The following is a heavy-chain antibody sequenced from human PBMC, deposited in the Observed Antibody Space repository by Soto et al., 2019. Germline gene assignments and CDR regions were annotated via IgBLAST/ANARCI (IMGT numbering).Heavy chain of an antibody. V-gene: IGHV4-30-2*01. CDR2: IYESGRT. D-gene: IGHD1-26*01. CDR1: GASISTGGYS. Sequence: SETLSLTCIVSGASISTGGYSWSWIRQPPGKGPEWVGYIYESGRTYYKPSLKSRASISMDKSRNQFSVRLTSVTAADTAVYFCARGDRYSGSFSDYFDPWGQGTLVTVSS. CDR3: ARGDRYSGSFSDYFDP. J-gene: IGHJ5*02.